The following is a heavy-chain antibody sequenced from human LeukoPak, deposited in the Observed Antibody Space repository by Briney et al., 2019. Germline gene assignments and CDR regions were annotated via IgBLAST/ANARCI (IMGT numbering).Heavy chain of an antibody. CDR2: IYYSGST. V-gene: IGHV4-59*08. D-gene: IGHD1-26*01. CDR3: ARGQLSGSYYLNNWFDP. CDR1: GGSISSYY. J-gene: IGHJ5*02. Sequence: SETLSLTCSVSGGSISSYYWSWIRQPPGKGLEWIGYIYYSGSTNYNASLKSRVTISVDTSKNQFSLKLSSVTAADTAVYYCARGQLSGSYYLNNWFDPWGQGTLDTVSS.